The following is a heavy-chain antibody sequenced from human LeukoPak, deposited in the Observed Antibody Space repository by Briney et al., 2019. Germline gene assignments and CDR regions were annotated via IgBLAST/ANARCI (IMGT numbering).Heavy chain of an antibody. CDR2: IIPIFGTA. Sequence: SVKVSCKASGGTFSSYAISWVRQAPGQGLEWMGGIIPIFGTANYAQKFQGRVTITADESTSTAYMELSSLRSEDTAVYYCVKVSSVLRYFDWLSVFFDYWGQGTLVTVSS. CDR3: VKVSSVLRYFDWLSVFFDY. V-gene: IGHV1-69*13. D-gene: IGHD3-9*01. J-gene: IGHJ4*02. CDR1: GGTFSSYA.